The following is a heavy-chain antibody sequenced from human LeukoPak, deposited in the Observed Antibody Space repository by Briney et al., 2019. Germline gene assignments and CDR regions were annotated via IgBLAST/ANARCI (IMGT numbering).Heavy chain of an antibody. CDR1: XXXFDXXA. V-gene: IGHV3-9*01. CDR2: ISWNSGSI. CDR3: AKDGWVEMATISIDY. Sequence: XLRLSCAAXXXXFDXXAMHXXRXAPGKXLEXVXGISWNSGSIGYADSVKGRFTISRDNAKNSLYLQMNSLRAEDTALYYCAKDGWVEMATISIDYWGQGTLVTVSS. D-gene: IGHD5-24*01. J-gene: IGHJ4*02.